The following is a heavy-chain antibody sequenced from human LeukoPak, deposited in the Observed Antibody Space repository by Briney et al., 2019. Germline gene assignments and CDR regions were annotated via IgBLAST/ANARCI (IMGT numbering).Heavy chain of an antibody. CDR1: GFTFSNYG. Sequence: GGSLRLSCADSGFTFSNYGMHWVRQAPGKGLEWVAVISHDGNWQNYADSVKGRFTISRDDSKNTLYLQMSSLRADDTAIYYCARDVTIGVAKYFDDWGQGTLVTVSS. V-gene: IGHV3-30*04. CDR3: ARDVTIGVAKYFDD. CDR2: ISHDGNWQ. D-gene: IGHD4-17*01. J-gene: IGHJ4*02.